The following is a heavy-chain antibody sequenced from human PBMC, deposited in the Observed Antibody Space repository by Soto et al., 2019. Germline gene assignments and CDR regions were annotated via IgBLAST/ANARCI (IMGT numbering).Heavy chain of an antibody. CDR2: IRGSGGTI. CDR1: GFIFSSYS. V-gene: IGHV3-23*01. CDR3: AQDFWRDYSTLPFDI. J-gene: IGHJ4*02. D-gene: IGHD3-3*01. Sequence: GGSLRLSCVASGFIFSSYSMSWVRQTPGKGLEWVSAIRGSGGTIYYADTVKGRFTISRENSKNTLFLQMDSLRAEDTALYYCAQDFWRDYSTLPFDIWGQGTQVSVSS.